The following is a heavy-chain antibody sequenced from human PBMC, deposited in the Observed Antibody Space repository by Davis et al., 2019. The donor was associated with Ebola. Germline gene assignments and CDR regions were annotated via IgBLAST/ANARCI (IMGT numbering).Heavy chain of an antibody. CDR2: IKPDGSEK. Sequence: GESLKISCAASGFTFSSYWMSWVRQAPGKGLEWVANIKPDGSEKYYVDSVKGRFTISRDNAKNSLYLQMNSLRAEETAVYYCARNVYYYGSGSYSEGFDYWGQGTLVTVSS. CDR3: ARNVYYYGSGSYSEGFDY. V-gene: IGHV3-7*01. J-gene: IGHJ4*02. CDR1: GFTFSSYW. D-gene: IGHD3-10*01.